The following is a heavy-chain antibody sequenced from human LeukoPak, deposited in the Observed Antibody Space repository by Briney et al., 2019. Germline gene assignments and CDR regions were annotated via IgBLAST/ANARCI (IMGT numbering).Heavy chain of an antibody. J-gene: IGHJ5*02. V-gene: IGHV3-7*01. Sequence: PGGSLRLSCAASGFTFSSYWMSWVRQAPGKGLEWVANIKQDGSEKYYVDSVKGRFTISRDNAKNSLYLQMNSLRAEDTAVYYCARDQYIVVVPAAIGFDPWGQGTLVTVSS. CDR2: IKQDGSEK. CDR1: GFTFSSYW. CDR3: ARDQYIVVVPAAIGFDP. D-gene: IGHD2-2*02.